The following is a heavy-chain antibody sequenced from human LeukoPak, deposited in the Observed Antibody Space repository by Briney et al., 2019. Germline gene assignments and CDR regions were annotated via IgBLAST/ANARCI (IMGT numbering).Heavy chain of an antibody. Sequence: GGSLRLSCAASGFTFSSYSMNWVRQAPGKGLEWVSAISGSGGSTYYADSVKGRFTISRDNSKNTLYLQMHSLRAEDTALYYCAKLDGIVVVVAAMSGSHGNAFDIWGQGTMVAVSS. CDR3: AKLDGIVVVVAAMSGSHGNAFDI. CDR1: GFTFSSYS. J-gene: IGHJ3*02. V-gene: IGHV3-23*01. D-gene: IGHD2-15*01. CDR2: ISGSGGST.